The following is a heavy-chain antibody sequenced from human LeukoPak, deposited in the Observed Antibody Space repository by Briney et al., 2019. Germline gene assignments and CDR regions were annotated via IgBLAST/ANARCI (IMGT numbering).Heavy chain of an antibody. Sequence: ASVKDSCKASGYTFTGYYMHWVRQAPGQGLEWMGWINPNSGDTNYAQKFQGRVTMTRDTSINTAYMELSRLRSDDTAVYYCAKMTTVATSLDYWGQGTLVTVSS. V-gene: IGHV1-2*02. CDR1: GYTFTGYY. D-gene: IGHD4-23*01. CDR3: AKMTTVATSLDY. J-gene: IGHJ4*02. CDR2: INPNSGDT.